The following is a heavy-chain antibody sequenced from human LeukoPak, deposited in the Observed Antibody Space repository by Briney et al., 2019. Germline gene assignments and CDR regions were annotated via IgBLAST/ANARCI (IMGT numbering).Heavy chain of an antibody. V-gene: IGHV1-24*01. CDR1: GYTLTELS. Sequence: ASVKVSCKVSGYTLTELSMHWVRQAPGKGLEWMGGFDPEDGETIYAQKFQGRVTMTEDTSTDTAYMELSSLRSEDTAVYYCAREQSRMITMVRGVIIIDDAFDIWGQGTMVTVSS. D-gene: IGHD3-10*01. CDR3: AREQSRMITMVRGVIIIDDAFDI. CDR2: FDPEDGET. J-gene: IGHJ3*02.